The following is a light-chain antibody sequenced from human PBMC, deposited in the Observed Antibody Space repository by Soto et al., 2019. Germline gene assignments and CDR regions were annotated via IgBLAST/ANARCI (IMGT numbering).Light chain of an antibody. V-gene: IGLV1-44*01. CDR3: AAWDDSLNAQFV. J-gene: IGLJ1*01. CDR2: GTN. Sequence: QSVLTXPPSASGTPGQRVTISCSGSSSNIERNTVNWYQQLPGAAPKLLIYGTNHRPSGVPDRFSGSKSGTSGSLAISGLQSEDEADYYCAAWDDSLNAQFVFGTGTKVTVL. CDR1: SSNIERNT.